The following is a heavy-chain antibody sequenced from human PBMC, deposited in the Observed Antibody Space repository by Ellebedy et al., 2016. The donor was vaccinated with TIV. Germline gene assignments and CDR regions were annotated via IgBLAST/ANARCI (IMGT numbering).Heavy chain of an antibody. CDR3: ARGADRMTTVVYDAFDI. CDR1: GFTFSSYG. V-gene: IGHV3-30*03. D-gene: IGHD4-23*01. CDR2: ISYDGSNK. J-gene: IGHJ3*02. Sequence: GGSLRLXXAASGFTFSSYGMHWVRQAPGKGLEWVAVISYDGSNKYYADSVKGRFTISRDNAKNSLYLQMNSLRDEDTAVYYCARGADRMTTVVYDAFDIWGQGTMVTVSS.